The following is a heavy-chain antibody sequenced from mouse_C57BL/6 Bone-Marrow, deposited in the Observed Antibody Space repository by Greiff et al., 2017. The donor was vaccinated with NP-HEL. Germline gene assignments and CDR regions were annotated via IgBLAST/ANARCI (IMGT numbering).Heavy chain of an antibody. CDR2: ISDGGSYT. D-gene: IGHD4-1*01. V-gene: IGHV5-4*03. CDR3: ARLTGTGFAY. Sequence: EVKLVESGGGLVKPGGSLKLSCAASGFTFSSYAMSWVRQTPEKRLEWVATISDGGSYTYYPDNVKGRFTISRDNAKNNLYLQMSHLKSEDTAMYYCARLTGTGFAYWGQGTLVTVSA. J-gene: IGHJ3*01. CDR1: GFTFSSYA.